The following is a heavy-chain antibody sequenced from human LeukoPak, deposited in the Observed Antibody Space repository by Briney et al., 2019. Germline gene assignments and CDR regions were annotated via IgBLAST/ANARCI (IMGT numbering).Heavy chain of an antibody. CDR2: TNPNTGGT. CDR3: ATTDTYYYGSGSYYWFDP. CDR1: GYTFSDYY. V-gene: IGHV1-2*02. D-gene: IGHD3-10*01. Sequence: ASVKVSCKASGYTFSDYYMHWVRQAPGQGLEWMGWTNPNTGGTNYAQKFQGRVTMTRDTSISTAYMELNRLRSDDTAVYYCATTDTYYYGSGSYYWFDPWGQGTLVTVSS. J-gene: IGHJ5*02.